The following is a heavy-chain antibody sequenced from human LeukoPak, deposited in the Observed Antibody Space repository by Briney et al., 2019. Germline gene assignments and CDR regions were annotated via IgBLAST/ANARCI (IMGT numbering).Heavy chain of an antibody. J-gene: IGHJ4*02. CDR2: TYYRSKWYN. CDR3: AREHYTSGWYIRD. Sequence: SQTLSLTCAISGDSVSSNSAAWNWIRQSPSRGLEWLGRTYYRSKWYNDYAVSVKSRITINPDTSKIQFSLKLTSVTAADTAVYYCAREHYTSGWYIRDWGQGTLVTVSS. D-gene: IGHD6-19*01. V-gene: IGHV6-1*01. CDR1: GDSVSSNSAA.